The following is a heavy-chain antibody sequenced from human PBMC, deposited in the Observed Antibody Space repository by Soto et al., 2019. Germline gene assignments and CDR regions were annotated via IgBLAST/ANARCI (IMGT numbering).Heavy chain of an antibody. D-gene: IGHD2-15*01. J-gene: IGHJ4*02. CDR1: GYNFNMYW. CDR2: INPDDSET. Sequence: GESLKISCQGSGYNFNMYWIGWMRQMPGKGLEWMGIINPDDSETRYSPSFLGQVTISADKSISTAYLQWSSLEASDTAMYYCARQEPPRYCSSPTCFAPFDYMDQGALVTVSS. CDR3: ARQEPPRYCSSPTCFAPFDY. V-gene: IGHV5-51*01.